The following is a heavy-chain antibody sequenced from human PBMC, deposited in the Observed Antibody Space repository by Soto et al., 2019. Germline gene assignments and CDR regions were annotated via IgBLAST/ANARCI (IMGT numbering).Heavy chain of an antibody. Sequence: GGSLRLSCVASGFTFSVYYMDWVCQAPGKGLEWVSYISSSSSTIYYADSVKGRFTISRDNAKNSLYLQMNSLRAEDTAVYYCAREDDYLNWFDPWGQGTLVTVSS. CDR3: AREDDYLNWFDP. J-gene: IGHJ5*02. V-gene: IGHV3-48*01. CDR2: ISSSSSTI. CDR1: GFTFSVYY. D-gene: IGHD4-17*01.